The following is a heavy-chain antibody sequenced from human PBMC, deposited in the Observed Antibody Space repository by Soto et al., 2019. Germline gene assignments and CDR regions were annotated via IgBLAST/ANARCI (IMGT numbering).Heavy chain of an antibody. CDR2: IIPILGIA. V-gene: IGHV1-69*08. D-gene: IGHD2-15*01. J-gene: IGHJ4*02. Sequence: QVQLVQSGAEVKKPGSSVKVSCKASGGTFSSYTISWGRQAPGQGLEWMGRIIPILGIANYAQKFQGRVTITADKSTSTAYMELSSLRSEDTAVYYCAREGYCSGGSCSHFDYWGQGTLVTVSS. CDR3: AREGYCSGGSCSHFDY. CDR1: GGTFSSYT.